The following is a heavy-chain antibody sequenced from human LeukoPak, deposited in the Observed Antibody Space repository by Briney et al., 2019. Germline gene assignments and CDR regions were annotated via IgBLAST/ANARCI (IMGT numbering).Heavy chain of an antibody. D-gene: IGHD3-10*01. CDR2: IRYDGNDK. J-gene: IGHJ5*02. CDR1: GFTFSYYG. V-gene: IGHV3-30*02. Sequence: GGSLRLSCAASGFTFSYYGMHWVRQAPGKGLEWVASIRYDGNDKFYADSVKGRFTISRDTSKNTLYLQMNSLRTEDTAVYYCAKDLMRDRWFGESWGQGTLVTVSS. CDR3: AKDLMRDRWFGES.